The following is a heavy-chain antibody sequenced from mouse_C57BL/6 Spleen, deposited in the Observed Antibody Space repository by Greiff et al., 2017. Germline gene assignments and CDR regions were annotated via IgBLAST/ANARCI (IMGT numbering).Heavy chain of an antibody. CDR3: ASSEYAGSCSFAY. CDR1: GYTFTSYW. J-gene: IGHJ3*01. Sequence: QVQLLQPGAELVKPGASVKMSCKASGYTFTSYWITWVKQRPGQGLEWIGEIYPGSGSTNYNEKFKGKATMTVDTSSSTAYMQLSSLTSEDSAVYCCASSEYAGSCSFAYWGQGALVTVSA. D-gene: IGHD1-1*01. V-gene: IGHV1-55*01. CDR2: IYPGSGST.